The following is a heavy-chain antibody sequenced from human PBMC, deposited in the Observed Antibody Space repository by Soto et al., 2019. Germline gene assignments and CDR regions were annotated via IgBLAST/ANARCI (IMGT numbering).Heavy chain of an antibody. CDR2: IYYNGDS. J-gene: IGHJ4*02. V-gene: IGHV4-59*01. CDR1: GGSISSYY. CDR3: ARYGPSATYFEY. Sequence: QVQLQESGPGLVKPSETLSLICTVSGGSISSYYWSWIRQSPGTGLEWSGYIYYNGDSKYNPSLKSRVTISVDTSNKFSLRMSSVTAADTAVYYCARYGPSATYFEYWGQGTLVTVSS. D-gene: IGHD3-10*01.